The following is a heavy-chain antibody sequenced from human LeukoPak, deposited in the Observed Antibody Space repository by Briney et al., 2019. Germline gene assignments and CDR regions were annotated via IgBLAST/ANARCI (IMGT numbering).Heavy chain of an antibody. CDR3: ARDHAGNAHLDY. CDR2: IDNSGSP. CDR1: GDSIISGGYH. Sequence: SETLSLTCTVSGDSIISGGYHWSWIRPHPGQGLVWIGHIDNSGSPFYNPSLRRIVTISVDPPKNQFSPKLSSVTAADTAVYFCARDHAGNAHLDYWGQGTLVTVSS. J-gene: IGHJ4*02. D-gene: IGHD6-13*01. V-gene: IGHV4-31*01.